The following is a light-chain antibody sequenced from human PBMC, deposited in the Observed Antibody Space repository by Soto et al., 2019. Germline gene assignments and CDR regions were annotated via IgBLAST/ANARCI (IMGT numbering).Light chain of an antibody. V-gene: IGLV2-14*01. CDR3: SSYRDSSTPYV. CDR1: SSDVGGYNF. Sequence: QRALKNVASVTGVAGESITITCTKTSSDVGGYNFVSWYQQHPGKAPKLMIYDVSNRPSGVSSRFSGSKYGNTASLTISGLQAEDEADYYCSSYRDSSTPYVLGSGTKVTVL. J-gene: IGLJ1*01. CDR2: DVS.